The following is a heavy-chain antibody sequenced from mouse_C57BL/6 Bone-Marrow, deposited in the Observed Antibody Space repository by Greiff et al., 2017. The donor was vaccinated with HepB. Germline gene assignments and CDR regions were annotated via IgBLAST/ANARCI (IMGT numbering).Heavy chain of an antibody. Sequence: QVQLQQSGAELVMPGASVKLSCKASGSTFTSYWMHWGKQSPGQGLEWIGEIDPSDSYTNYNQKLKGKSTLTVDKSSSTAYMQLRSLTSEDSAVYYCARRALMVTTDGYFDYWGQGTTLTVSS. V-gene: IGHV1-69*01. CDR3: ARRALMVTTDGYFDY. CDR2: IDPSDSYT. CDR1: GSTFTSYW. J-gene: IGHJ2*01. D-gene: IGHD2-2*01.